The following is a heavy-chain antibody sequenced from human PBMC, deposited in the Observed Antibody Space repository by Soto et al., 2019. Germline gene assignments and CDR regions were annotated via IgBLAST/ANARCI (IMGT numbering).Heavy chain of an antibody. CDR3: ARDSYYDILTGSWGYYYVDV. Sequence: PSETLSLTCTVSGGSISSYYWSWIRQPPGKGLEWIGYIYYSGSTNYNPSLKSRVTISVDTSKNQFSLKLSSVTAADTAVYYCARDSYYDILTGSWGYYYVDVWGKGTTVTVSS. CDR2: IYYSGST. CDR1: GGSISSYY. V-gene: IGHV4-59*01. D-gene: IGHD3-9*01. J-gene: IGHJ6*03.